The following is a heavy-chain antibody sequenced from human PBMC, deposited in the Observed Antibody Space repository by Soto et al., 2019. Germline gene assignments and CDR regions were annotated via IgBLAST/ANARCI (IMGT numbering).Heavy chain of an antibody. D-gene: IGHD3-3*01. CDR3: ARGAQLITIFGVVIIPNGMDV. Sequence: QVQLVQSGAEVKKPGASVKVSCKASGYTFTSYDINWVRQATGQGLEWMGWMNPNSGNTGYAQKFQGRVTMTRNTSISTAYMELSSLRSEDTAVYYRARGAQLITIFGVVIIPNGMDVWGQGTTVTVSS. J-gene: IGHJ6*02. CDR2: MNPNSGNT. CDR1: GYTFTSYD. V-gene: IGHV1-8*01.